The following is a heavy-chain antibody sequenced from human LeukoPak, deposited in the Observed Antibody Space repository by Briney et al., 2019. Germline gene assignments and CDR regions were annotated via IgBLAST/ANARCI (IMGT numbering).Heavy chain of an antibody. J-gene: IGHJ4*02. D-gene: IGHD3-3*01. CDR3: AKTTYYDFRSDYPEYYFDY. CDR1: GFTFSSYA. Sequence: PGGSLRLSCAASGFTFSSYAMSWVRQAPGKGLEWVSGISGSGGSKYYADSVKGRFTISRDNSKNTLYLQMNSLRAEDTAVYYCAKTTYYDFRSDYPEYYFDYWGQGTLVTVSS. V-gene: IGHV3-23*01. CDR2: ISGSGGSK.